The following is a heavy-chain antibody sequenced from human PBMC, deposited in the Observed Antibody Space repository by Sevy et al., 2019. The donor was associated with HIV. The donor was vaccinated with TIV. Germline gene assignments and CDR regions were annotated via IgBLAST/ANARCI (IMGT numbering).Heavy chain of an antibody. Sequence: ASVKVSRKTSGYMFSDYFIYWVRQAPGQGLECMGWLSPHSGGTKYAQKFQGRVTMTRDTSISTAYMELTTLRSDDTAVYYCAREVGSSDKKSYYFDFWGQGTLVTVSS. V-gene: IGHV1-2*02. J-gene: IGHJ4*02. CDR1: GYMFSDYF. D-gene: IGHD1-26*01. CDR3: AREVGSSDKKSYYFDF. CDR2: LSPHSGGT.